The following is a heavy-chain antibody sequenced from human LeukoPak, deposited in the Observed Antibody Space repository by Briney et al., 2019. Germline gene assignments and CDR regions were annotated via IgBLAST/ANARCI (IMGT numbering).Heavy chain of an antibody. D-gene: IGHD1-26*01. Sequence: ASVKVSCKVSGYSLTELSMHWVRQAPGKGLEWMGGFYPEDGERKYAQKFQGRVTMTEDTSTDTAHMELSSLRSEDTAVYYCAADGGELLTYWGQGTSVTVS. J-gene: IGHJ4*02. V-gene: IGHV1-24*01. CDR3: AADGGELLTY. CDR2: FYPEDGER. CDR1: GYSLTELS.